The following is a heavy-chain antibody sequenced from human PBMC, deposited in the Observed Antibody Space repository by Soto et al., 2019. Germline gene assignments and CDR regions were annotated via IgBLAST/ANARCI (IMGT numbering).Heavy chain of an antibody. Sequence: GGSLRLSCTAAGITLSTYGMHWVRQAPGKGLEWVAGISYDGNIKDYADSVKGRFTISRDNSKNTLYVQMNSLRAEDTAVYYCAICLLTYSGVDYWGQGTLVTVSS. CDR3: AICLLTYSGVDY. D-gene: IGHD2-15*01. V-gene: IGHV3-30*03. CDR1: GITLSTYG. J-gene: IGHJ4*02. CDR2: ISYDGNIK.